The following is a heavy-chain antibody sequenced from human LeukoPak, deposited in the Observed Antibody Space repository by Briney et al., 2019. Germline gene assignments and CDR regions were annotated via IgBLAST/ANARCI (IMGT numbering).Heavy chain of an antibody. J-gene: IGHJ2*01. V-gene: IGHV4-4*02. CDR1: GGSISSSNW. Sequence: PSGTLSLTCAVSGGSISSSNWWSWVRQPPGKGLEWIGEIYHSGSTNYNPSLKSRVTISVDKSKNQFSLKLSSVTAADTAVYYCARNLPSYYYWYFGLWGRGTLVTVSS. CDR3: ARNLPSYYYWYFGL. CDR2: IYHSGST. D-gene: IGHD3-10*01.